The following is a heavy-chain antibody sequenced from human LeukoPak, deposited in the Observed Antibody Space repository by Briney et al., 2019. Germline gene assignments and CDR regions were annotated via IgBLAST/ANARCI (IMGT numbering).Heavy chain of an antibody. V-gene: IGHV3-21*01. CDR2: MSTCGVDK. Sequence: KPGGSLRLSCAVSGFTLSSYTMSWVRQSPGKGLEGVSSMSTCGVDKYYVDSVRGRFTISRDNAGKSLYLQLTSPSDEDTAVYYCARDPAANSRSPGIWWGQGTLVTVSS. CDR1: GFTLSSYT. CDR3: ARDPAANSRSPGIW. D-gene: IGHD6-13*01. J-gene: IGHJ4*02.